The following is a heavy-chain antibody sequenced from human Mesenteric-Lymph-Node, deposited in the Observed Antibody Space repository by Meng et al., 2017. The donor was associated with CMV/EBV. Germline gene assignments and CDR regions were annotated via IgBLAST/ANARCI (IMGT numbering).Heavy chain of an antibody. Sequence: ASVKVSCKSSGYTFTDFYIHWVRQAPGQGLEWMGWINPKSGGTNNAQKFQGRVTLTMDTSISTAYMELSRLTSDDTAVYYCARRWSSSWYNWFDTWGQGTLVTVSS. CDR3: ARRWSSSWYNWFDT. CDR1: GYTFTDFY. D-gene: IGHD6-13*01. V-gene: IGHV1-2*02. CDR2: INPKSGGT. J-gene: IGHJ5*02.